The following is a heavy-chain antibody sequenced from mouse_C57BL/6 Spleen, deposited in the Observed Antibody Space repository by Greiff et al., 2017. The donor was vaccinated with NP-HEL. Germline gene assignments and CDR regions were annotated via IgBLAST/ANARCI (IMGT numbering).Heavy chain of an antibody. Sequence: EVQLQQSGPELVKPGASVKMSCKASGYTFTDYNMHWVKQSHGKSLEWIGYINPNNGGTSYNQKFKGKATLTVNKSSSTAYMELRSLTSEDAAVYYCAKGKYYGSPDWLAYWGQGTLVTVSA. CDR1: GYTFTDYN. D-gene: IGHD1-1*01. V-gene: IGHV1-22*01. CDR3: AKGKYYGSPDWLAY. CDR2: INPNNGGT. J-gene: IGHJ3*01.